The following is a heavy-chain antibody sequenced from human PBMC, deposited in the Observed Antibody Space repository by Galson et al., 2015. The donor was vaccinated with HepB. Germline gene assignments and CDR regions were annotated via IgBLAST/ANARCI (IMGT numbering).Heavy chain of an antibody. CDR3: AKLFPEAGSSFAFEI. D-gene: IGHD6-6*01. J-gene: IGHJ3*02. Sequence: LRLSCTASGFPFSSYGMHWVRQAPGKGLEWVAVISYDGSNKYYADSVKGRFTISRDNSKNTLYLQMNSLRAEDTAVYYCAKLFPEAGSSFAFEIWGQGTMVTVSS. CDR1: GFPFSSYG. CDR2: ISYDGSNK. V-gene: IGHV3-30*18.